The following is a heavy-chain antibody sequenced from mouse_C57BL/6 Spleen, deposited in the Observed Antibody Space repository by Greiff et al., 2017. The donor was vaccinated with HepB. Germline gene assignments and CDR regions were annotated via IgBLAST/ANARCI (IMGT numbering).Heavy chain of an antibody. J-gene: IGHJ3*01. V-gene: IGHV1-69*01. CDR1: GYTFTSYW. CDR3: ARRGPIWDWFAY. D-gene: IGHD4-1*01. Sequence: QVQLQQPGAELVMPGASVKLSCKASGYTFTSYWMHWVKQRPGQGLEWIGEIDPSDSYTNYNQKFKGKSTLTVDKSSSPAYMQLSSLTSEDSAVYYGARRGPIWDWFAYWGQGTLVTVSA. CDR2: IDPSDSYT.